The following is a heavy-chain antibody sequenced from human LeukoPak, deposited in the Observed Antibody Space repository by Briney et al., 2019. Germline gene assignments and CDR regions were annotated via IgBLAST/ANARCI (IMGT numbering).Heavy chain of an antibody. Sequence: GGSLRLSCAASGFDFNTYWMDWVRQVPGKGLVWVSRINSDGTNTIYADSVEGRFTISRDNAKNTLSLQMTSLRAEDTAVYYCVRAGYRDAYNLWGQGTLVTVSS. D-gene: IGHD5-24*01. CDR1: GFDFNTYW. CDR3: VRAGYRDAYNL. CDR2: INSDGTNT. V-gene: IGHV3-74*01. J-gene: IGHJ4*02.